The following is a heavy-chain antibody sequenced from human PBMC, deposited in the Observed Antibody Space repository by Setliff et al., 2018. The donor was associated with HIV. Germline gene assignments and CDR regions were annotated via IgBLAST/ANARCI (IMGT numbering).Heavy chain of an antibody. CDR1: GSTFTNYA. CDR2: INAGNGNT. CDR3: ARDREYYDSSGYYYDAFDI. V-gene: IGHV1-3*01. J-gene: IGHJ3*02. D-gene: IGHD3-22*01. Sequence: ASVKVSCKASGSTFTNYAMHWVRQAPGQRLEWMGWINAGNGNTKYSQKFQGRVTITRDTSASTAYMELSSLRSEDTAVYYCARDREYYDSSGYYYDAFDIWGQGTMVTVSS.